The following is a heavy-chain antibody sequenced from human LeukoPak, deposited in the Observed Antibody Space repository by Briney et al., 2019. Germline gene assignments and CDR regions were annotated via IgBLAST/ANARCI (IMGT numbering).Heavy chain of an antibody. J-gene: IGHJ4*02. D-gene: IGHD3-22*01. Sequence: GGSLRLSCAASGFTFSSYWMSWVRQAPGKGVEWVANIKQDASEKYYVDSVKGRFTISRDNAKNSLSLQMNSLRAEDTAVYYCARNGDYDGRGFYYFFDHWGRGTLVTVSS. CDR1: GFTFSSYW. CDR2: IKQDASEK. V-gene: IGHV3-7*04. CDR3: ARNGDYDGRGFYYFFDH.